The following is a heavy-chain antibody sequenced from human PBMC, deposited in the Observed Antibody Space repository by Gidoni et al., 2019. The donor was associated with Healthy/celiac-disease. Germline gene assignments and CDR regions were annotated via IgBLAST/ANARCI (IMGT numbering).Heavy chain of an antibody. D-gene: IGHD3-10*01. CDR1: GGTFSSYA. CDR2: IIPIFGTA. J-gene: IGHJ4*02. Sequence: QVQLVQSGAEVQKPGSSVKVSCKASGGTFSSYAISWVRQPPGQGLEWTGGIIPIFGTANYAQKFQGRVTITADESTSTAYMELSSLRSEDTAVYYCAREEFGFRGVTIDYWGQGTLVTVSS. CDR3: AREEFGFRGVTIDY. V-gene: IGHV1-69*01.